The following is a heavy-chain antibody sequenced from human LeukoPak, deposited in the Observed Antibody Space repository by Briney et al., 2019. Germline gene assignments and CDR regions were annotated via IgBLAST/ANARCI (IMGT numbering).Heavy chain of an antibody. CDR1: GGSISSYY. D-gene: IGHD3-22*01. Sequence: SETLSLTCTVSGGSISSYYWSWIRQPAGKGLEWIGRIYTSGSTNYNPSLKSRVTMSVDTSKNQFSLKLSSVTAADTAVYYCARGKGRGVTMIVVVPRPLYGMDVWGQGTTVTVSS. CDR3: ARGKGRGVTMIVVVPRPLYGMDV. J-gene: IGHJ6*02. CDR2: IYTSGST. V-gene: IGHV4-4*07.